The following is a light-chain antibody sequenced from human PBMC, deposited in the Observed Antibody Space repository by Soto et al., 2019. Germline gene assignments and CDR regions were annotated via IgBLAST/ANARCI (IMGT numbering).Light chain of an antibody. Sequence: QSVLTQPASVSGSPGQSITISCTGISSDVGGYNYVSWYQQHPDKAPKLMIYEVSNRPSGVSGRFSGSKSGNTSSLTISGLQDDDEADYYCSSFTGSSTLAYVFGTGTKLTVL. V-gene: IGLV2-14*01. CDR3: SSFTGSSTLAYV. J-gene: IGLJ1*01. CDR1: SSDVGGYNY. CDR2: EVS.